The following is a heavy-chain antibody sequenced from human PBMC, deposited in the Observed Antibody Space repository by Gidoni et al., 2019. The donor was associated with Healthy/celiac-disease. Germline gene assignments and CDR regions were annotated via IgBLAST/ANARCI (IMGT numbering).Heavy chain of an antibody. Sequence: QVQLVQSWAEVKKPVSSVKASCKASEYTFTSYDINWVPQATGQWLEWMGWMNPNSGNTSYAQKFQGRVTMTRNTSISTAYMEQSSLGSEDTAVYYCARGGIAVASYWGQGTLVTVSS. CDR1: EYTFTSYD. CDR2: MNPNSGNT. D-gene: IGHD6-19*01. CDR3: ARGGIAVASY. J-gene: IGHJ4*02. V-gene: IGHV1-8*01.